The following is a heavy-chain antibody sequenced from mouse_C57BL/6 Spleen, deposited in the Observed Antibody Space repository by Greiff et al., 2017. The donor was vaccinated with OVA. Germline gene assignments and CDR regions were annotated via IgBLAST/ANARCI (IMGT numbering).Heavy chain of an antibody. CDR1: GYSITSGYD. D-gene: IGHD4-1*02. CDR2: ISYSGST. CDR3: ARVSQLGRYFDV. V-gene: IGHV3-1*01. J-gene: IGHJ1*03. Sequence: EVQLQQSGPGMVKPSQSLSLTCTVTGYSITSGYDWHWIRPFPGNKLEWMGYISYSGSTNYNPSLKSRISITHDTSKNHFFLQLNSVTTEDTATYDCARVSQLGRYFDVWGTGTTVTVSS.